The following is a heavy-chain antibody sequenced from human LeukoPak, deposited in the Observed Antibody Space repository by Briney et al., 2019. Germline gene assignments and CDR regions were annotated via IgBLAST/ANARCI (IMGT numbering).Heavy chain of an antibody. J-gene: IGHJ2*01. D-gene: IGHD6-13*01. CDR1: GFSFGDYA. V-gene: IGHV3-9*01. Sequence: GRSLRLSCAASGFSFGDYAMHWVRQAPGKGPEWVSGISGNSVSIGYADSVRGRFTISRDNAKNSLYLQMNSLRAEDTAVYYCARDPASYSSSWYPNWYFDLWGRGTLVTVSS. CDR2: ISGNSVSI. CDR3: ARDPASYSSSWYPNWYFDL.